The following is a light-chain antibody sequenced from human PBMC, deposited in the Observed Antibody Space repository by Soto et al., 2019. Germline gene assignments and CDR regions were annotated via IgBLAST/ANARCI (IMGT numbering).Light chain of an antibody. CDR2: DAS. CDR1: QTIGTY. CDR3: QQSYNTPLT. Sequence: EVTQSPSSLATYRVDRDTIPCRASQTIGTYVNWYRQKSGAAPELLIYDASTLQSGVPSRFRGGASGTDFTLTISSLQLDDFATYYCQQSYNTPLTFCQGTKVDIK. V-gene: IGKV1-39*01. J-gene: IGKJ1*01.